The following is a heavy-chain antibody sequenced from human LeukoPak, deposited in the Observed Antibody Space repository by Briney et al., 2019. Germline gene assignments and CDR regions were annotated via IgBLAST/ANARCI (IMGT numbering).Heavy chain of an antibody. V-gene: IGHV4-38-2*01. D-gene: IGHD1-1*01. CDR1: GYPIGSGYF. Sequence: SETLSLTCGVSGYPIGSGYFWGWIRQPPGRGLEWIATIYYSGATYNNPSLKSRITISMDTSKNQFSLKLTSVTAADTALYYCARHGNYNWNDGRTFDYWGQGTLVTVSS. CDR3: ARHGNYNWNDGRTFDY. J-gene: IGHJ4*01. CDR2: IYYSGAT.